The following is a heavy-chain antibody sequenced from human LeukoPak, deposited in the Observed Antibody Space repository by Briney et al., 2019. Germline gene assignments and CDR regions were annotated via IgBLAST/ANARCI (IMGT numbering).Heavy chain of an antibody. J-gene: IGHJ4*02. CDR2: MNPNRGDT. CDR1: GYTFTSYD. CDR3: ARAPMGAAALY. D-gene: IGHD6-13*01. V-gene: IGHV1-8*01. Sequence: ASVKVSCKASGYTFTSYDIHWVRQATGQGLEWMGRMNPNRGDTDYAQKFQGRVTMTRDTSISTAYMELSSLRSDDTAFYYCARAPMGAAALYWGQGTLVTVSS.